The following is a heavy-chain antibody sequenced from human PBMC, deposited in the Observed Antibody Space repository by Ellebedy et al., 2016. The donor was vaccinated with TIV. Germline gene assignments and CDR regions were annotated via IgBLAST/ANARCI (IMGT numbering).Heavy chain of an antibody. V-gene: IGHV3-53*01. J-gene: IGHJ4*02. CDR3: ARDSYGDYPYYFDY. Sequence: PGGSLRLSCAASGFTVSSNYMSWVRQAPGKGLEWVSVIYSGGSTYYADSVKGRFTISRDNSKNTLYLQMNSLRAEDTAVYYCARDSYGDYPYYFDYWGQGTLVTVSS. D-gene: IGHD4-17*01. CDR2: IYSGGST. CDR1: GFTVSSNY.